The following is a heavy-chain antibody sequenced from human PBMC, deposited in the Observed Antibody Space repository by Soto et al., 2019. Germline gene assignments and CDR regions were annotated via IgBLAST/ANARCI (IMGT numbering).Heavy chain of an antibody. CDR1: GGSLSSYY. CDR3: AGGTTEVDY. CDR2: IYYSGST. J-gene: IGHJ4*02. Sequence: PSETLSLTCTVSGGSLSSYYLSWIRQPPGKGLEWIGYIYYSGSTNYNPSLKSRVTISVDTSKNQFSLKLSSVTAADTAVYYCAGGTTEVDYLGQGTLVTVSS. V-gene: IGHV4-59*01. D-gene: IGHD1-1*01.